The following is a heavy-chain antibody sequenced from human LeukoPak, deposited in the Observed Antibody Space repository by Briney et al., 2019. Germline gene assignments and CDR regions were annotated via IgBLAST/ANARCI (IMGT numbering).Heavy chain of an antibody. CDR1: GFTFSSYG. CDR2: IWYDGSNK. D-gene: IGHD3-3*01. CDR3: ARDTLGIFGVGPQNYFDY. V-gene: IGHV3-33*01. Sequence: GGSLRLSCAASGFTFSSYGMHWVRQAPGKGLEWVAVIWYDGSNKYYADSVEGRFTISRDNSKNTLYLQMNSLRAEDTAVYYCARDTLGIFGVGPQNYFDYWGQGTLVTVSS. J-gene: IGHJ4*02.